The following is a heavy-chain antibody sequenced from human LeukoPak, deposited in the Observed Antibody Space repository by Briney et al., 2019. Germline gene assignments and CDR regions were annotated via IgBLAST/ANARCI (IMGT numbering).Heavy chain of an antibody. J-gene: IGHJ6*03. CDR1: GGSISSYY. D-gene: IGHD3-3*02. CDR3: ARSLAGGRYYYYMDV. V-gene: IGHV4-4*09. CDR2: IYTSGST. Sequence: PSETLSLTCTVSGGSISSYYWSWIRQPPGKGLEWIGYIYTSGSTNYNPSLKSRVTISVDTSKNQFSLKLSSVTAADTAVYYCARSLAGGRYYYYMDVWGKGTTVTVSS.